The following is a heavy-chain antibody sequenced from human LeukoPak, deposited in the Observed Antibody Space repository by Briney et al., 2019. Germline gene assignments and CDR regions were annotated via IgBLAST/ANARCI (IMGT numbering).Heavy chain of an antibody. J-gene: IGHJ4*02. CDR2: IYYSGST. D-gene: IGHD4-11*01. CDR1: GFTFSDYY. CDR3: ARDDYSNPDY. Sequence: LRLSCAASGFTFSDYYMSWIRQPPGKGLEWIGYIYYSGSTYYNPSLKSRVTISVDTSKNQFSLKLSSVTAADTAVYYCARDDYSNPDYWGQGTLVTVSS. V-gene: IGHV4-30-4*08.